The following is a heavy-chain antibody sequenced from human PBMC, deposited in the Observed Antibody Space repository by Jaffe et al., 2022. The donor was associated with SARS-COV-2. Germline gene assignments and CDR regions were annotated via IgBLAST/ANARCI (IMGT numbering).Heavy chain of an antibody. Sequence: QVQLQESGPGLVKPSQTLSLTCTVSGGSISSGSYYWSWIRQPAGKGLEWIGRIYTSGSTNYNPSLKSRVTISVDTSKNQFSLKLSSVTAADTAVYYCASSIAAAGTDYWGQGTLVTVSS. J-gene: IGHJ4*02. V-gene: IGHV4-61*02. CDR1: GGSISSGSYY. CDR2: IYTSGST. CDR3: ASSIAAAGTDY. D-gene: IGHD6-13*01.